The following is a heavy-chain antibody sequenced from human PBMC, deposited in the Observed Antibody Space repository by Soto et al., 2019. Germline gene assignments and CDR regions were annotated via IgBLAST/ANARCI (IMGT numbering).Heavy chain of an antibody. D-gene: IGHD2-15*01. CDR2: ISSSGSTI. Sequence: PAGSLRLSCAASGFTFSDYYMSWIRQAPGKGLEWVSYISSSGSTIYYADSVKGRFTISRDNAKNSLYLQMNSLRAEDTAVYYCARELVVAATPGFDYWGQGTLVTVSS. CDR3: ARELVVAATPGFDY. J-gene: IGHJ4*02. V-gene: IGHV3-11*01. CDR1: GFTFSDYY.